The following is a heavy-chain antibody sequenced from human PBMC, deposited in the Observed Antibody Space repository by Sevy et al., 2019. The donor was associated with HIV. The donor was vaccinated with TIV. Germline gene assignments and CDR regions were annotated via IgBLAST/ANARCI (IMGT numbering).Heavy chain of an antibody. CDR3: ARELFIYGDFIGY. Sequence: GGSLRLSCEGSGFTFSSYSMNWVRQAPGKGLEWVSSISSSSTFIYYADSVKGRFTMSRDNAKNSVYLQMNSLRGEDTAVYYCARELFIYGDFIGYWGQGSLVTVSS. V-gene: IGHV3-21*01. J-gene: IGHJ4*02. D-gene: IGHD4-17*01. CDR1: GFTFSSYS. CDR2: ISSSSTFI.